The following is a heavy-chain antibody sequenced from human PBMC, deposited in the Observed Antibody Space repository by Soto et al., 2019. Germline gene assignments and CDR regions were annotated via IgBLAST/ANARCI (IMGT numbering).Heavy chain of an antibody. CDR1: GGTFSSYA. D-gene: IGHD6-6*01. Sequence: QVQLVQSGAEVKKPGSSVKVSCKASGGTFSSYAISWVRQAPGQGLEWMGGIIPIFGTANYAQKFQGRVTMTADKSTSTAYMELSGLRSEDTAVYYCARFQKLGNYYYYGMDVWGQGTTVTVSS. CDR2: IIPIFGTA. V-gene: IGHV1-69*06. J-gene: IGHJ6*02. CDR3: ARFQKLGNYYYYGMDV.